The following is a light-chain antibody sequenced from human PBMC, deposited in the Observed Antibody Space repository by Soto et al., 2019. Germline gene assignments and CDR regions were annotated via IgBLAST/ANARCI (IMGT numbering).Light chain of an antibody. CDR2: EVS. CDR1: SIDVGDYNF. Sequence: QSALTQPASVSGSPGQSITIPCTGASIDVGDYNFVSWYQQLPGKAPKLIIYEVSNRPSGVSNRFSGSKSGDMASLTISGLQTEDEAHYFCSSYSRSTSLWAFGGGTKLTVL. J-gene: IGLJ3*02. V-gene: IGLV2-14*01. CDR3: SSYSRSTSLWA.